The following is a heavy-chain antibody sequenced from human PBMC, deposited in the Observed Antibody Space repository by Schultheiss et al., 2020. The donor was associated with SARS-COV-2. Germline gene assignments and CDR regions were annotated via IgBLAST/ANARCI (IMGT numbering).Heavy chain of an antibody. CDR2: IIHSGTV. J-gene: IGHJ6*03. CDR3: ARRGSVDYYYYYMDV. CDR1: GGSFSGYY. Sequence: SETLSLTCAVYGGSFSGYYWSWIRQPPGKRLEWIGEIIHSGTVNYNPSLKSRVTISVDTSKNQFSLKLSSVTAADTAVYYCARRGSVDYYYYYMDVWGKGTTVTVSS. D-gene: IGHD6-25*01. V-gene: IGHV4-34*12.